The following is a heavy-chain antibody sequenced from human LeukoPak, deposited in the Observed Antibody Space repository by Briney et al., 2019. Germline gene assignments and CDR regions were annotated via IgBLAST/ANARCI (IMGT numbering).Heavy chain of an antibody. V-gene: IGHV4-4*07. J-gene: IGHJ2*01. CDR3: ARDWMDSSSWFRWYFDL. CDR2: IYASGST. CDR1: GGSFSSSY. D-gene: IGHD6-13*01. Sequence: SETLSLTCTVSGGSFSSSYWSWIRQPAGKGLEWIGRIYASGSTNYNPSFKSRITMSVDTSKNHFSLNLSSVTAADTAVYYCARDWMDSSSWFRWYFDLWGRGTLVIVSS.